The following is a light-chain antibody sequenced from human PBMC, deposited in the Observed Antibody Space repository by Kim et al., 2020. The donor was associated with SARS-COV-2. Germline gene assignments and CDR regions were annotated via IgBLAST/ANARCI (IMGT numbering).Light chain of an antibody. CDR1: QSVSSSY. V-gene: IGKV3-20*01. CDR3: QQYGSSPLYT. J-gene: IGKJ2*01. CDR2: GAS. Sequence: EIVLTQSPGTLSLSPGERATLSCRASQSVSSSYLAWYQQKPGQAPRLLIYGASSRATGIPDRFSDSGSGTDFTLTISRLEPEDFAVYYCQQYGSSPLYTFGQGTKLEI.